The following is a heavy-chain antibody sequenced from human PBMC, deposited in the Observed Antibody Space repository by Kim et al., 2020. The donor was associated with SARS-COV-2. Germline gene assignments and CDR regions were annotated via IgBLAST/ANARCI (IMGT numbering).Heavy chain of an antibody. D-gene: IGHD2-15*01. CDR3: ARRGYCSGGSCYDAFDI. CDR1: GYSFTSYW. CDR2: IDPSDSYT. V-gene: IGHV5-10-1*01. Sequence: GESLKISCKGSGYSFTSYWISWVRQMPGKGLEWMGRIDPSDSYTNYSPSFQGHVTISADKSISTAYLQWSSLKASDTAMYYCARRGYCSGGSCYDAFDIWGQGTMVTVSS. J-gene: IGHJ3*02.